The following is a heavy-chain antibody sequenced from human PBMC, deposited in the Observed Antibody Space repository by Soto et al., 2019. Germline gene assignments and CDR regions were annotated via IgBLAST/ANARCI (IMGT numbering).Heavy chain of an antibody. J-gene: IGHJ5*02. Sequence: QGLEWMGWISAYNGNTNYAQKLQGRVTMTTDTSTSAAYMELRSLRSDDTAVYYCARQQWLVSRINWFDPWGQGTLVTVSS. V-gene: IGHV1-18*01. D-gene: IGHD6-19*01. CDR3: ARQQWLVSRINWFDP. CDR2: ISAYNGNT.